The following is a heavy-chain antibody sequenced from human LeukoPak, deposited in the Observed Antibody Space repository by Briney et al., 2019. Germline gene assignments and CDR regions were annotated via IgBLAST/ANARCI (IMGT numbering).Heavy chain of an antibody. CDR3: ASLRYYGSAD. CDR2: IYYSGST. CDR1: GGSINNVTYY. V-gene: IGHV4-39*01. Sequence: SETLSLTCTVSGGSINNVTYYWGWIRQPPGKGLEWIGSIYYSGSTHNNASLEGRVTISVDTSKNQFSLKLTSVTAADTAVYYCASLRYYGSADWGQGTLVTVSS. J-gene: IGHJ4*02. D-gene: IGHD3-10*01.